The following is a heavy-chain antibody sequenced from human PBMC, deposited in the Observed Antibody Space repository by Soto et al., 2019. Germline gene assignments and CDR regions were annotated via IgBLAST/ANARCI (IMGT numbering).Heavy chain of an antibody. Sequence: SETMSLTNAVYGGYFSGYYGSWIRQPPGKGLEWIGEINHSGSTNYNPSLKSRVTISVDTSKNQFSLKLSSVTAADMVVYYCASTASTYFYYMDVWGKGTTVPVSS. CDR3: ASTASTYFYYMDV. V-gene: IGHV4-34*01. D-gene: IGHD5-18*01. CDR1: GGYFSGYY. J-gene: IGHJ6*03. CDR2: INHSGST.